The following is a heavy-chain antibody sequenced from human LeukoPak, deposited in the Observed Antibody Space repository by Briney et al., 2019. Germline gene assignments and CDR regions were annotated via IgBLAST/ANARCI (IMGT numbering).Heavy chain of an antibody. CDR1: GYTFIDYN. D-gene: IGHD4-17*01. CDR2: IDPEDGET. CDR3: ATLGGDLDY. J-gene: IGHJ4*02. V-gene: IGHV1-69-2*01. Sequence: ASVKISCKVSGYTFIDYNMHWVKQAPGKGLAWMGLIDPEDGETIYAERIQDRVTFTADTSTDTVYIEMRRLTSEDTAVYYCATLGGDLDYWGQGTLVTVSS.